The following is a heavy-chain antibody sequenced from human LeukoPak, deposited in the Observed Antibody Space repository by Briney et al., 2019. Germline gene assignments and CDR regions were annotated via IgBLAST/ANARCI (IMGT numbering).Heavy chain of an antibody. CDR2: INHSGST. CDR1: GGSFSGYY. D-gene: IGHD3-22*01. CDR3: ARSEYDSSGYRPYDY. J-gene: IGHJ4*02. Sequence: PSETLSLTCAVYGGSFSGYYWSWIRQPPGKGLEWIGEINHSGSTNYNPSLKSRVTISVDTSKNQFSLKLSSVTAADTAVYYCARSEYDSSGYRPYDYWGQGTLVTVSS. V-gene: IGHV4-34*01.